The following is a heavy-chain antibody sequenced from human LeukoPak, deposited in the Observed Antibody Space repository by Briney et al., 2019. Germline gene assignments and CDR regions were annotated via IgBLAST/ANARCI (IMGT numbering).Heavy chain of an antibody. CDR1: GYTFTSYG. CDR2: TSAHNDDT. J-gene: IGHJ5*02. D-gene: IGHD1-26*01. CDR3: ARDWDSRNNYFDP. V-gene: IGHV1-18*01. Sequence: ASVKVSCKASGYTFTSYGISWARQAPGQGLEWMGWTSAHNDDTNYAETLQGRLTMTTDISTSTAYMELTSLRSDDTAFYYCARDWDSRNNYFDPWGQGTLVTVSS.